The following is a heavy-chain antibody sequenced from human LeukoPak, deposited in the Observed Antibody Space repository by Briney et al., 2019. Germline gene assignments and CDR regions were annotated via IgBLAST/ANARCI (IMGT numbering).Heavy chain of an antibody. J-gene: IGHJ3*02. CDR2: IYYSGST. V-gene: IGHV4-59*01. CDR1: GGSFSGYY. CDR3: ATYGGNSDAFDI. D-gene: IGHD4-23*01. Sequence: SETLSLTCAVYGGSFSGYYWSWIRQPPGKGLEWIGYIYYSGSTNYNPSLKSRVTISVDTSKNQFSLKLSSVTAADTAVYYCATYGGNSDAFDIWGQGTMVTVSS.